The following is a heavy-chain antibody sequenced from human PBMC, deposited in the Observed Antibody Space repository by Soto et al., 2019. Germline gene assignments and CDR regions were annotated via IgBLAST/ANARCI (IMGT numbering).Heavy chain of an antibody. Sequence: ASVKVSCKASGYTFTNYDINWVRQAPGQRLEWMGWINAGNGNTKYSQKFQGRVTITRDTSASTAYMELSSLRSEDTAVYYCASSYCISTSCPPYYGMDVWGQGTTVTVSS. CDR2: INAGNGNT. J-gene: IGHJ6*02. V-gene: IGHV1-3*01. D-gene: IGHD2-2*01. CDR3: ASSYCISTSCPPYYGMDV. CDR1: GYTFTNYD.